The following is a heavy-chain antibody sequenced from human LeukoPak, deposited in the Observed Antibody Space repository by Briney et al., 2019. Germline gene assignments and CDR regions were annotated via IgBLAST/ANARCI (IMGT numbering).Heavy chain of an antibody. V-gene: IGHV3-23*05. CDR1: GFTFSTYA. J-gene: IGHJ4*02. CDR3: AKGEQGVDY. Sequence: PGGSLRLSCAASGFTFSTYAMSWVRQAPGKGLEWVSGITNTGGVTLYADSVKGRLTVSRDNSKNTLYLHMNSLRADDTAVYYCAKGEQGVDYWGQGTLVTVSS. D-gene: IGHD1/OR15-1a*01. CDR2: ITNTGGVT.